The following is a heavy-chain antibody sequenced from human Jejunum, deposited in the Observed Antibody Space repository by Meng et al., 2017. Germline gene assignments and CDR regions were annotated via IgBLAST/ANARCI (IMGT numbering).Heavy chain of an antibody. CDR3: ANRWV. Sequence: GESLKISCAASEFSVSSDFMIWFRQAPGKGLEWVSMIHASAGTRFADSVKGRFTISTDNSKNTLYLQMNSLTSEDTALYYCANRWVWGLGTLVTVSS. CDR2: IHASAGT. V-gene: IGHV3-66*03. J-gene: IGHJ4*02. CDR1: EFSVSSDF. D-gene: IGHD5-24*01.